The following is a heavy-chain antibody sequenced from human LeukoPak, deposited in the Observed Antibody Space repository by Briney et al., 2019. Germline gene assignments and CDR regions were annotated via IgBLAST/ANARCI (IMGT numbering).Heavy chain of an antibody. J-gene: IGHJ3*02. V-gene: IGHV4-59*08. CDR2: IYYSGDT. Sequence: SETLSLTCTVSGDSISPYYWGWIRQPPGKGLEWIGYIYYSGDTTYNPSLKSRVTISVDTSKNQFSLKLSSVTAADTAAYYCARLGSTFDIWGQGTMVTVSS. CDR3: ARLGSTFDI. D-gene: IGHD2-2*01. CDR1: GDSISPYY.